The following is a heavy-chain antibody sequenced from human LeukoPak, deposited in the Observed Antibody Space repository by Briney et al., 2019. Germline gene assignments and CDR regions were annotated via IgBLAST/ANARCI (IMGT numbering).Heavy chain of an antibody. V-gene: IGHV3-23*01. J-gene: IGHJ4*02. CDR1: GFTFSSYA. CDR3: AKGMMVRGVISNFDY. CDR2: ISDSGDST. Sequence: GGSLRLSCAVSGFTFSSYAMSWVRQAPGRGLEWVSAISDSGDSTYYADSVKGRFTISRDNSKNTLYLQMNSLRAEDTAVYYCAKGMMVRGVISNFDYWGQGTLVTVSS. D-gene: IGHD3-10*01.